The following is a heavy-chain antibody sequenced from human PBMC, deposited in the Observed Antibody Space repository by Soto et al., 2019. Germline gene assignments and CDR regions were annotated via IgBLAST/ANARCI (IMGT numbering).Heavy chain of an antibody. Sequence: GSLRLSCAASGFTFSSYAMSWVRQAPGKWLEWVSAISGSGGSTYYADSVKGRFTISRDNSKNTLYLQMNSLRAEDTAVYYCAKDIRDYVWGSYRPLSGMDGWGQGTTVTVSS. D-gene: IGHD3-16*02. CDR1: GFTFSSYA. CDR3: AKDIRDYVWGSYRPLSGMDG. V-gene: IGHV3-23*01. CDR2: ISGSGGST. J-gene: IGHJ6*02.